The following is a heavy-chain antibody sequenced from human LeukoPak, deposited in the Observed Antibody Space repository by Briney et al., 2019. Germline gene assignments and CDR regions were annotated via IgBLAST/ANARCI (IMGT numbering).Heavy chain of an antibody. J-gene: IGHJ2*01. D-gene: IGHD1-14*01. CDR2: ISGSGGST. CDR1: GFTFSSYG. V-gene: IGHV3-23*01. CDR3: AKDRTENWYFDL. Sequence: GGSLRLSCAASGFTFSSYGMSWVRQAPGKGLEWVSAISGSGGSTYYADSVKGRFTISRDNSKNTLYLQMNSLRAEDTAVYYCAKDRTENWYFDLWGRGTLVTVSS.